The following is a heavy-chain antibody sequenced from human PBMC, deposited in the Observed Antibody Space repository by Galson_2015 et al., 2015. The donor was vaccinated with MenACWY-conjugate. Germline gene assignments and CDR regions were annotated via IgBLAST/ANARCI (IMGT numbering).Heavy chain of an antibody. CDR3: AREGYGSGTGGAFDI. Sequence: SLRLSCAVSGFTFSSYWMHWVRQAPGKGLVWVSRINSDGSSTSYADTAKGRFTISRDNAKNTLYLQMNSLRAEDTAVYYCAREGYGSGTGGAFDIWGQGTMVTVSS. CDR1: GFTFSSYW. D-gene: IGHD3-10*01. CDR2: INSDGSST. J-gene: IGHJ3*02. V-gene: IGHV3-74*01.